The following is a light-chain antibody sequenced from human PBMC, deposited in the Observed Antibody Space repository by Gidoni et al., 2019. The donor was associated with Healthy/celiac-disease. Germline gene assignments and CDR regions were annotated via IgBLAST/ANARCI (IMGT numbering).Light chain of an antibody. CDR1: QSISSW. V-gene: IGKV1-5*03. CDR3: HQYNSYSVP. Sequence: DIQITQSPSTLSASVGDRVTITSRASQSISSWLAWYQQKPAKAPKLLIYKASGLESGVPSRFSGSGPGTEFPLTITSLQPNDFATYYSHQYNSYSVPFGQGTKVEIK. J-gene: IGKJ1*01. CDR2: KAS.